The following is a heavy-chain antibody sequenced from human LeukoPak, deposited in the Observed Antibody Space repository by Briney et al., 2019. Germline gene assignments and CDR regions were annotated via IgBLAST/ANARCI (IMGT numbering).Heavy chain of an antibody. D-gene: IGHD1-1*01. Sequence: GGSLRLSCAASGFTFSAYWMSWVRQAPGKGLEWMANINQDGNEKDYVDSVKGRFTISRDNARNSLYRQMNTLRAEDTAVYFCARLRYTYGKNFDYWGQGALVTVSS. V-gene: IGHV3-7*01. CDR2: INQDGNEK. CDR3: ARLRYTYGKNFDY. CDR1: GFTFSAYW. J-gene: IGHJ4*02.